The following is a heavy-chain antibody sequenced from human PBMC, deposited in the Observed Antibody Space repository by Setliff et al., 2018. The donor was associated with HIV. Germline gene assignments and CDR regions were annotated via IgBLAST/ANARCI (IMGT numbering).Heavy chain of an antibody. CDR1: GVPISSGSYY. J-gene: IGHJ6*03. CDR2: IYTSGST. V-gene: IGHV4-61*02. Sequence: PSETLSLTCTVSGVPISSGSYYWSWIRQSAGKGLEWIGRIYTSGSTNDNPSLKSRITISVDTSNNQFSLRLSSVTAADTAVYYCARDKGYYYMDVWGQGTLVTVSS. CDR3: ARDKGYYYMDV.